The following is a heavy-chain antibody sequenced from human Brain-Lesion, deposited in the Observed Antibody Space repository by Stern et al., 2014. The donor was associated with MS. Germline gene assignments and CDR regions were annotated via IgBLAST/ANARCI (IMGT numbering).Heavy chain of an antibody. J-gene: IGHJ4*02. D-gene: IGHD1-26*01. Sequence: QVQLVQSGAEVKKPGASVKVSCKVSGYTLTELSMHWVRQAPRKGLEWMGGFDPEDEETFYAQKFRGRVTMTEDTSTDTAYMELSSLRSEDTAVYYCATLSPGAGGNYYRHFDYWGQGTLVTVSS. CDR3: ATLSPGAGGNYYRHFDY. CDR1: GYTLTELS. V-gene: IGHV1-24*01. CDR2: FDPEDEET.